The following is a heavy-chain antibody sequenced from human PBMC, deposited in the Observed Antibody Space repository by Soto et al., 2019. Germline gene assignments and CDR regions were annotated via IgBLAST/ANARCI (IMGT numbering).Heavy chain of an antibody. Sequence: QVQLVQSGAEVKKPGASVKVSCKASGYTFTSHDINWVRQATGPVLQWIGCMNPKSCYTGYAQKFQGRVTMTRNTSISTADMELSSVRYEDTSGYYCARDQSVMVDDYYYCMDFWGQGTTVTVSS. CDR2: MNPKSCYT. V-gene: IGHV1-8*01. J-gene: IGHJ6*02. CDR1: GYTFTSHD. CDR3: ARDQSVMVDDYYYCMDF. D-gene: IGHD3-10*01.